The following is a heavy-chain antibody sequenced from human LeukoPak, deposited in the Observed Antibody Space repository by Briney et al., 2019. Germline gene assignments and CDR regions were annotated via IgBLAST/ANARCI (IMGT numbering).Heavy chain of an antibody. J-gene: IGHJ6*03. CDR2: INPNSGGT. Sequence: ASVKVSCKASGYTFTGYYMHWVRQAPGQGLEWMGWINPNSGGTNYAQKIQGGVTMTRDTSISTAYMELSRLRSDDTAVYYCARVPDYYYYYMDVWGKGTTVTVSS. CDR3: ARVPDYYYYYMDV. CDR1: GYTFTGYY. V-gene: IGHV1-2*02.